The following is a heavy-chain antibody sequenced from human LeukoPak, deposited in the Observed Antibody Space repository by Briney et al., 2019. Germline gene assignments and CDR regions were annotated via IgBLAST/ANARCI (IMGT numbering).Heavy chain of an antibody. J-gene: IGHJ5*02. CDR3: ARVVGYDFWSGYLASQRKSYNWFDP. D-gene: IGHD3-3*01. CDR2: IYSGGST. V-gene: IGHV3-66*01. Sequence: GGSLRLSCAASGFTVSSNYTSWVRQAPGKGLEWVSVIYSGGSTYYADSVKGRFTISRDNSKNTLYLQMNSLRAEDTAVYYCARVVGYDFWSGYLASQRKSYNWFDPWGQGTLVTVSS. CDR1: GFTVSSNY.